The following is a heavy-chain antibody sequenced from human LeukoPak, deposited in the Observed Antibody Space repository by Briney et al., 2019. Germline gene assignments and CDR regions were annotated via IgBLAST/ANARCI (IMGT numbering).Heavy chain of an antibody. CDR1: GFTFSSFD. CDR2: IGTASDT. CDR3: ARGPPRGKYYYMDV. Sequence: QSGGSLRLSYAASGFTFSSFDMHWVRQPTGQGLEWVSTIGTASDTYYPGSVEGRFTLSRDNAKNSLYLQMNSLTAGDTAVYYCARGPPRGKYYYMDVWGKGTTVTVSS. J-gene: IGHJ6*03. D-gene: IGHD1-1*01. V-gene: IGHV3-13*01.